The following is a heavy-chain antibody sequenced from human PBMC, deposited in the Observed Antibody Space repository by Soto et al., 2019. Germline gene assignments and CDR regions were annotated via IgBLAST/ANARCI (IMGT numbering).Heavy chain of an antibody. D-gene: IGHD2-15*01. Sequence: SQTHSVTCAISGDSASSNSAAWNWIRQSPSRGLEWLGRTYYRSKWYNDYAVSVKSRITINPDTSKNQFSLQLNSVTPEDTTVYYCARDLHTWAAKCASDIWGQGTMVTVSS. V-gene: IGHV6-1*01. CDR2: TYYRSKWYN. J-gene: IGHJ3*02. CDR1: GDSASSNSAA. CDR3: ARDLHTWAAKCASDI.